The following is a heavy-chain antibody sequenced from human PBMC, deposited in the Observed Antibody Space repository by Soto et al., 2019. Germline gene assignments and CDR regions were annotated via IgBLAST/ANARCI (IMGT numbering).Heavy chain of an antibody. CDR1: GGTFSSYA. D-gene: IGHD3-9*01. J-gene: IGHJ6*02. CDR2: IIPIFGTA. Sequence: ASVKVSCKASGGTFSSYAISWVRQAPGQGLEWMGGIIPIFGTANYAQKFQGRVTITADKSTSTAYMELSSLRSEDTAVYYCARVGSWDYDLLTGYQQLYYYGMDVWGQGTTVTVS. V-gene: IGHV1-69*06. CDR3: ARVGSWDYDLLTGYQQLYYYGMDV.